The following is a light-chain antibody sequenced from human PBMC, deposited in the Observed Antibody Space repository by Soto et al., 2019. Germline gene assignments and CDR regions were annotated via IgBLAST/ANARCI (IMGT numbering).Light chain of an antibody. V-gene: IGLV2-11*01. CDR1: SRDVGGYNY. CDR2: DVS. J-gene: IGLJ1*01. Sequence: QSVLTQTRSVSGSPGQSVTIACTGTSRDVGGYNYVSWYQQHPGKAPKLMIYDVSERPSGVPDRFSGSKSGNTASLTISGLQAEDEADYYCCSYAGSYTLYVFGPGTKVTVL. CDR3: CSYAGSYTLYV.